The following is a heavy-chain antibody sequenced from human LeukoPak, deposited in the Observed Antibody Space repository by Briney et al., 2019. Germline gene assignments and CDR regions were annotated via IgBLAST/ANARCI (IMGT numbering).Heavy chain of an antibody. Sequence: PGGSLRLSCAASGFTVSSNYMSWVRQAPGKGLEWVSVIYSGGSTYYADSVKGRFTISRDNSKNTLYLQMNSLRAEDTAVYYCARDRGSPYGSGSYYNIYYYYGMDVWGQGTTVTVSS. CDR1: GFTVSSNY. CDR3: ARDRGSPYGSGSYYNIYYYYGMDV. V-gene: IGHV3-66*01. CDR2: IYSGGST. D-gene: IGHD3-10*01. J-gene: IGHJ6*02.